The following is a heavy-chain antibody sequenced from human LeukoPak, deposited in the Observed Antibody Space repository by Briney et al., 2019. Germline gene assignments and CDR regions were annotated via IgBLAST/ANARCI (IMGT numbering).Heavy chain of an antibody. Sequence: GGSLRLSCAASEFIFDTYWMTWVRQAPGKGLEWAASIIQDGTETYYVDSVKGRFTISRDNAKNSLYLQMNSLRAEDTAVYYCATPLEYYDRSDSHQGGDWGQGTLVTVSS. J-gene: IGHJ4*02. D-gene: IGHD3-22*01. CDR3: ATPLEYYDRSDSHQGGD. CDR2: IIQDGTET. CDR1: EFIFDTYW. V-gene: IGHV3-7*03.